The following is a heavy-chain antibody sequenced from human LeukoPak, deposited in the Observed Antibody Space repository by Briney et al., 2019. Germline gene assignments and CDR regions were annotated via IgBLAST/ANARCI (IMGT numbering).Heavy chain of an antibody. D-gene: IGHD1-26*01. CDR1: GFTFSSDA. CDR3: ASASDSGSYFDY. CDR2: ISSNGGST. J-gene: IGHJ4*02. Sequence: GGSLRLSCAASGFTFSSDAMHWVRQAPGKGLEYVSAISSNGGSTYYANSVKGRFTISRDNSKNTLYLQMGSLRAEDMAVYYCASASDSGSYFDYWGQGTLVTVSS. V-gene: IGHV3-64*01.